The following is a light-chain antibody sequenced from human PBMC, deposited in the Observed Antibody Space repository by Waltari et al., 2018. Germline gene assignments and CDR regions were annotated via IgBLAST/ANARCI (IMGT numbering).Light chain of an antibody. CDR1: QSITTY. CDR3: QQAYLIPWT. Sequence: DIQMTQSPSSLSASVGDRVTITCRASQSITTYLNWYQQRPGKAPKLLIYAASRLPTGVPSTFSGSGSGTEFTLTISSQRPEDFATYVCQQAYLIPWTFGQGTKV. CDR2: AAS. V-gene: IGKV1-39*01. J-gene: IGKJ1*01.